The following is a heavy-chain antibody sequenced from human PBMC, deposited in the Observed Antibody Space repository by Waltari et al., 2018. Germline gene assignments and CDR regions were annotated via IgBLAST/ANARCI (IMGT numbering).Heavy chain of an antibody. CDR1: GGSISSSSYY. CDR3: ARVRHYDSSGYRASDAFDI. D-gene: IGHD3-22*01. V-gene: IGHV4-39*07. CDR2: IYYSGST. Sequence: QLQLQESGPGLVKPSETLSLPCTVSGGSISSSSYYWGWIRQPPGKGLEWIGSIYYSGSTYYNPSLKSRVTISVDTSKNQFSLKLSSVTAADTAVYYCARVRHYDSSGYRASDAFDIWGQGTMVTVSS. J-gene: IGHJ3*02.